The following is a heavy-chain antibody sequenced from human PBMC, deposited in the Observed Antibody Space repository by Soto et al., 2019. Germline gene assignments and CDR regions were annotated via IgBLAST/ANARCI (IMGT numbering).Heavy chain of an antibody. V-gene: IGHV4-34*01. CDR3: ARSAPHSYSSGWYWVVDYFDY. CDR2: INHSGST. J-gene: IGHJ4*02. CDR1: GGSFSGYY. Sequence: KPSETLSLTCAVYGGSFSGYYWSWIRQPPGKGLEWIGEINHSGSTNYNPSLKSRVTISVDTSKNQFSLKLSSVTAADTAVYYCARSAPHSYSSGWYWVVDYFDYWGQGTLVTVSS. D-gene: IGHD6-19*01.